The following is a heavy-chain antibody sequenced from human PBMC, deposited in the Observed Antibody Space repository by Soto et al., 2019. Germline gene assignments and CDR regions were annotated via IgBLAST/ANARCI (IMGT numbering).Heavy chain of an antibody. D-gene: IGHD5-18*01. J-gene: IGHJ6*02. CDR3: ARALIQLWPHYYYGMDV. Sequence: SETLSLTCTVSGGSVSSGSYYWTWIRQPPGKGLEWLGYIYYSGTTYYNPSLKSRVTISVDTSKNQFSLKVSSVTAADTAVYYCARALIQLWPHYYYGMDVWGQGTTVTVSS. CDR2: IYYSGTT. CDR1: GGSVSSGSYY. V-gene: IGHV4-61*01.